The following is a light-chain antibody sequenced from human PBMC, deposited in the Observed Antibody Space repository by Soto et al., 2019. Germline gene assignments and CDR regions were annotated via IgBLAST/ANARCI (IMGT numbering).Light chain of an antibody. CDR1: QSVGSY. Sequence: EIVLTQSPATLSLSPGDRATLSCRASQSVGSYLGWYQQRPGQAPRLLIYDASNRATGIPARFSGSGSGTDLTLTISSLAPEDFAVYYCQQRRDWPSTFGGGTKVEIK. V-gene: IGKV3-11*01. J-gene: IGKJ4*01. CDR3: QQRRDWPST. CDR2: DAS.